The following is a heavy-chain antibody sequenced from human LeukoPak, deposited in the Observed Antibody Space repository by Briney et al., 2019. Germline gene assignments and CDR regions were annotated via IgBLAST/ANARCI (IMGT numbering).Heavy chain of an antibody. CDR2: ISSGGSTI. CDR1: GFTFSDYY. Sequence: GGSLRLSCAVSGFTFSDYYMSWIRQAPGKGLEWVSYISSGGSTISHADSVKGRFTISRDNAENSLYLQMNSLRAEDTAVYYCARRAVACRCFDYWGQGTLVTVSS. CDR3: ARRAVACRCFDY. D-gene: IGHD2-15*01. J-gene: IGHJ4*02. V-gene: IGHV3-11*01.